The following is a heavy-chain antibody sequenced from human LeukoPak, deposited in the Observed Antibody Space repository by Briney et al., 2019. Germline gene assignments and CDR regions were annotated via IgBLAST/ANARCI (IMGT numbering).Heavy chain of an antibody. CDR3: AKNKVRGVPNWFDP. V-gene: IGHV3-30*18. Sequence: GRSLRLSCAASGFTFSSYGMHWVRQAPGKGLEWVAVISYDGSNKYYADSVKGRFTISRDNSKNTLYLQMNSLRAEDTAVYYCAKNKVRGVPNWFDPWGQGTLVTVSS. CDR2: ISYDGSNK. J-gene: IGHJ5*02. CDR1: GFTFSSYG. D-gene: IGHD3-10*01.